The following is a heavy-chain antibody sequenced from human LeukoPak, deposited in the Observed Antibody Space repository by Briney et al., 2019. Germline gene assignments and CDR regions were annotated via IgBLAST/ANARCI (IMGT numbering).Heavy chain of an antibody. CDR3: ASSFTLGYCSSTSCPLDY. Sequence: GASVKVSCKASGYTFTSYGISWVRQAPGQGLEWMGWTSAYNGNTNYAQKLQGRVTMTTDTSTSTAYMEPRSLRSDDTAVYYCASSFTLGYCSSTSCPLDYWGQGTLVTVSS. CDR1: GYTFTSYG. D-gene: IGHD2-2*01. CDR2: TSAYNGNT. J-gene: IGHJ4*02. V-gene: IGHV1-18*01.